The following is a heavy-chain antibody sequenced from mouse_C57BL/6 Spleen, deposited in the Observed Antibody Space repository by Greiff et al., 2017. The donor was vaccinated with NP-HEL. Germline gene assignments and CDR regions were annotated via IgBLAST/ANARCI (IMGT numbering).Heavy chain of an antibody. J-gene: IGHJ2*01. D-gene: IGHD2-3*01. Sequence: EVQLQQSGPVLVKPGASVKMSCKASGYTFTDYYMNWVKQSHGKSLEWIGVINPYNGGTSYNQKFKGKATLTVDKSSSTAYMELNSLTSEDSAVYDCARYDGYYPYYFDYWGQGTTLTVSS. V-gene: IGHV1-19*01. CDR3: ARYDGYYPYYFDY. CDR2: INPYNGGT. CDR1: GYTFTDYY.